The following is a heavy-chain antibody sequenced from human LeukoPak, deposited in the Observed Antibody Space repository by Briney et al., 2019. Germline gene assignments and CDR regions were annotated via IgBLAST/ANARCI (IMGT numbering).Heavy chain of an antibody. J-gene: IGHJ6*02. V-gene: IGHV5-51*01. CDR2: IYPGDSDT. CDR1: GYSVTSYW. D-gene: IGHD6-13*01. CDR3: ARAAAGRGWVSYYYYGMDV. Sequence: PGESLQISCKGSGYSVTSYWIGWVRQMPGKGLEWMGIIYPGDSDTRYSPSFQGQVTISADKSISTAYLQWSSLKASDTAMYYCARAAAGRGWVSYYYYGMDVWGQGTTVTVSS.